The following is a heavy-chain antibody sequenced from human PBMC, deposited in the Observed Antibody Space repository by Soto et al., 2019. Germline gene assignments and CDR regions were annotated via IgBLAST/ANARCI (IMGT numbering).Heavy chain of an antibody. CDR2: FDPEDGET. CDR1: GYTLTELS. CDR3: ATALGYYDSSGYYQ. Sequence: ASVKVSCKVSGYTLTELSMHWVRQAPGKGLEWMGGFDPEDGETIYAQKFQGRVTMTEDTSTDTAYMELSSLRSEDTAVYYCATALGYYDSSGYYQWGQGTLVTVSS. J-gene: IGHJ4*02. V-gene: IGHV1-24*01. D-gene: IGHD3-22*01.